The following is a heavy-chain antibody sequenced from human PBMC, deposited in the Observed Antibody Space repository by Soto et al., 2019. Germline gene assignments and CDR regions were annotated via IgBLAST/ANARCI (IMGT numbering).Heavy chain of an antibody. V-gene: IGHV1-2*02. CDR1: GYTFTGYY. D-gene: IGHD2-21*01. J-gene: IGHJ4*02. CDR3: ARIPTYSQNYFDY. CDR2: INPSSGNT. Sequence: ASVKVSCKASGYTFTGYYMHWVRQAPGQGLEWMGWINPSSGNTKYSQKFQGRVTITRDTSVSTAYMELSSLRSEDTAVYYCARIPTYSQNYFDYWGQGTLVTVSS.